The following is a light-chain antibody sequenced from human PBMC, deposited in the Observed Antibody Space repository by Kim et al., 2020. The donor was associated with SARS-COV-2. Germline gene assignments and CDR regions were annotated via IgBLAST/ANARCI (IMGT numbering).Light chain of an antibody. J-gene: IGKJ2*01. CDR2: GAS. CDR1: QSVSSSY. Sequence: SPGERATLSCRASQSVSSSYLAWYQQKPGQAPRLLIYGASSRATDIPDRFSGSGSGTDFTLTISRLEPEDFAVYYCQQYGSSLLYTFGQGTKLEI. V-gene: IGKV3-20*01. CDR3: QQYGSSLLYT.